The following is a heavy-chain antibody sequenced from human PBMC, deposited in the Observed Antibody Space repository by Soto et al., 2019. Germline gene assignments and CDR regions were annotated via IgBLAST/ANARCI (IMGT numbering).Heavy chain of an antibody. D-gene: IGHD1-26*01. CDR1: GGTFSSYA. J-gene: IGHJ6*02. CDR2: IIPIFGTA. V-gene: IGHV1-69*01. Sequence: QVQLVQSGAEVKKPGSSMKVSCKASGGTFSSYAISWVRQAPGQGLEWMGGIIPIFGTANYAQKFQGRVTITADESTSTAYMELSSLRSEDTAVYYCARSVPNSGSYLLDYYYYGMDVWGQGTTVTVSS. CDR3: ARSVPNSGSYLLDYYYYGMDV.